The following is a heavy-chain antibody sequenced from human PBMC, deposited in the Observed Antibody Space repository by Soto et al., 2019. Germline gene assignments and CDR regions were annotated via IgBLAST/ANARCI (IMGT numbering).Heavy chain of an antibody. CDR1: GFTFRSYA. CDR2: ISGSGGST. CDR3: AKLYDSSGGFDY. D-gene: IGHD3-22*01. V-gene: IGHV3-23*01. Sequence: ALRLSCAASGFTFRSYAMSWVRQAPGKGLEWVSSISGSGGSTHYADSVKGRFVISRDNSKNTVDLQVNSLRAEDTAVYHCAKLYDSSGGFDYWGQGTLVTVSS. J-gene: IGHJ4*02.